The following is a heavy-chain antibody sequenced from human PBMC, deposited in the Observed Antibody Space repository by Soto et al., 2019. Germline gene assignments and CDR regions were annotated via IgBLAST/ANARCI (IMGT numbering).Heavy chain of an antibody. D-gene: IGHD3-3*01. CDR2: IHYTGSN. Sequence: QVQLHESGPGLMKPSETLSLTCTISGASISNSFWSWIRQPPGKGLEWIGNIHYTGSNNYNPSLRRRVIILVVTSKNQFSLTLTSVTAADTGVYYCARSPLPDPSDVWSDPSAFDLWGQGTVVTVSS. V-gene: IGHV4-59*01. J-gene: IGHJ3*01. CDR3: ARSPLPDPSDVWSDPSAFDL. CDR1: GASISNSF.